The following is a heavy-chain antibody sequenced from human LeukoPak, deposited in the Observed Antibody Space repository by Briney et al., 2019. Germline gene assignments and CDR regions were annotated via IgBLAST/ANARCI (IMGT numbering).Heavy chain of an antibody. J-gene: IGHJ6*03. Sequence: SETLSLTCTVSGASISSYYWSWVRQPAGKGLEWLGRIYTSGSTNYNPSLKSRVTMSVDTSKNQFSLKLSSVTAADTAVYYCASESRGYSGYDFYYYMDVWGKGTTVTVSS. D-gene: IGHD5-12*01. CDR1: GASISSYY. CDR3: ASESRGYSGYDFYYYMDV. CDR2: IYTSGST. V-gene: IGHV4-4*07.